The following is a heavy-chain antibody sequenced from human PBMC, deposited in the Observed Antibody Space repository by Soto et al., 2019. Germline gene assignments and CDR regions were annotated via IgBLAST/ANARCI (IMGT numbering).Heavy chain of an antibody. V-gene: IGHV4-34*01. CDR1: GGSFSGYY. Sequence: QVQLQQWGAGLLKPSETLSLTCAVYGGSFSGYYWSWIRQPPGKGLEWIGEINHSGSTNYNPSLKSRVTISVDTSKNQFSLKLSSVTAADTAVYYCARGGDIVVVVAAPGSYYYYGMDVW. CDR3: ARGGDIVVVVAAPGSYYYYGMDV. J-gene: IGHJ6*01. CDR2: INHSGST. D-gene: IGHD2-15*01.